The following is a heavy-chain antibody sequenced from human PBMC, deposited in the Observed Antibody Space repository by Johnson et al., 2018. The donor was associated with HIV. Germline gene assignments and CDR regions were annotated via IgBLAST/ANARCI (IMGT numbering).Heavy chain of an antibody. J-gene: IGHJ3*02. CDR1: GFTFSSYD. CDR3: ARDRSKGGAFDI. D-gene: IGHD2/OR15-2a*01. Sequence: VQLVESGGGVVQPERSLRLSCAASGFTFSSYDMHWVRQATGKGLEWVSAIGTAGDTYYPGSVKGRFTISRENAKNSLYLQMNSLRAGDTAVYYCARDRSKGGAFDIWGQGTMVTVSS. CDR2: IGTAGDT. V-gene: IGHV3-13*01.